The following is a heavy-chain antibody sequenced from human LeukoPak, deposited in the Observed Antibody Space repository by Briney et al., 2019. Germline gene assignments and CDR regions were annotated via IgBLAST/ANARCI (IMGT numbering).Heavy chain of an antibody. J-gene: IGHJ4*02. D-gene: IGHD1-7*01. CDR3: AREDWNYDGYFDY. CDR1: GFTFSSYA. CDR2: TSYDGSNK. V-gene: IGHV3-30-3*01. Sequence: GRSLRLSCAASGFTFSSYAMHWVRQAPGKGLEWVAVTSYDGSNKYYADSVKGRFTISRDNSKNTLYLQMNSLRAEDTAVYYCAREDWNYDGYFDYWGQGTLVTVSS.